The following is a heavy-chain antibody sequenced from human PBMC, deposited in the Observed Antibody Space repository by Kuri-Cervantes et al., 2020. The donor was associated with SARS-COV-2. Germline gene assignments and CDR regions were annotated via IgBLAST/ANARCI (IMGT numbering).Heavy chain of an antibody. CDR1: GGSFSGYY. D-gene: IGHD3-16*02. V-gene: IGHV4-34*01. Sequence: SETLSLTCAVYGGSFSGYYWSWIRQPPGKGLEWIGEINHSGSTNYNPSPKSRVTISVDTSKNQFSLKLSSVTAADTAVYYCARGPGLYSRKAYGMDVWGQGTTVTVSS. CDR3: ARGPGLYSRKAYGMDV. J-gene: IGHJ6*02. CDR2: INHSGST.